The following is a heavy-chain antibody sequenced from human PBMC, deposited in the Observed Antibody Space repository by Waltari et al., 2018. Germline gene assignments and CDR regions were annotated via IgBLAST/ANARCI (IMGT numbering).Heavy chain of an antibody. D-gene: IGHD4-17*01. CDR3: ARHGDFCFDY. CDR1: GFIFSDSW. CDR2: RKKDGIVK. V-gene: IGHV3-7*01. J-gene: IGHJ4*02. Sequence: EVQVVESGGDLVQPGGSLRLSCAASGFIFSDSWMGWVRQAPGKGLEWVDNRKKDGIVKYNADSVKGRFTISRDNTKNSVHLQMDSLRAEDTAVYYCARHGDFCFDYWGQGVLVTVSS.